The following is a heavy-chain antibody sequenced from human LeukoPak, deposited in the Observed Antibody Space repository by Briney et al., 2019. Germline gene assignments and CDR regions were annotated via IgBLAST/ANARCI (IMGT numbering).Heavy chain of an antibody. V-gene: IGHV4-34*01. J-gene: IGHJ4*02. Sequence: SETLSLTCAVYGGSFSGYYWSWIRQPPGKGLEWIGEINHSGSTNYNPSLKSRVTISVDTSKNQFSLKLSSVTAADTAVYYCARGGGLRVRGEFDYWGQGTLVTVSS. CDR3: ARGGGLRVRGEFDY. D-gene: IGHD3-10*01. CDR1: GGSFSGYY. CDR2: INHSGST.